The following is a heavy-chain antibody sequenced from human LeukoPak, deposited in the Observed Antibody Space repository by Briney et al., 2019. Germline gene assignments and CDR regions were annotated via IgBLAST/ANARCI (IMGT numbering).Heavy chain of an antibody. Sequence: ASVKVSYKASGYTFTGYYMHWVRQAPGQGLEWMGWINPNSGGTNYPQKFQGRVTMTRDTSISTAYMELSRLRSDDTAVYYCARDGGGLNDIHADYWGQGTLVTVSS. CDR1: GYTFTGYY. D-gene: IGHD3-9*01. V-gene: IGHV1-2*02. CDR3: ARDGGGLNDIHADY. J-gene: IGHJ4*02. CDR2: INPNSGGT.